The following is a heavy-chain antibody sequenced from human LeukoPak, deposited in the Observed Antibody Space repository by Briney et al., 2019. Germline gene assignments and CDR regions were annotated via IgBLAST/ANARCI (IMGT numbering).Heavy chain of an antibody. D-gene: IGHD5-12*01. CDR2: ISGSGSST. CDR1: GFTVGSNY. V-gene: IGHV3-23*01. Sequence: PGGSLRLSCAASGFTVGSNYMNWVRQAPGKGLEWVSAISGSGSSTYYADSVKGRFTISRDNSKNTLYLQMNSLRAEDTAVYYCAKDKGWGYSAYGCYGTDVWGQGTTVTVSS. J-gene: IGHJ6*02. CDR3: AKDKGWGYSAYGCYGTDV.